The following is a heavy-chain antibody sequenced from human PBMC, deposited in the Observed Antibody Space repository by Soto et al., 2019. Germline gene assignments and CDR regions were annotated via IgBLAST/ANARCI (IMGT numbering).Heavy chain of an antibody. CDR2: XYXSXXT. Sequence: SETLSLTCSVSGGSISSGYYYWSWIRQPPGXGLXXXGNXYXSXXTXXXPSLKSRLIISIDTSKNQFSLKVGSVNAADTAVYYCASSSLYGMDVWGQGTTVTSP. J-gene: IGHJ6*02. V-gene: IGHV4-30-4*01. CDR3: ASSSLYGMDV. CDR1: GGSISSGYYY.